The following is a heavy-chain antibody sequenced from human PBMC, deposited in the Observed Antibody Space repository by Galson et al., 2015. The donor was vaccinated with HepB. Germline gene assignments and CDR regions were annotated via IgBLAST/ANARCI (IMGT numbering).Heavy chain of an antibody. Sequence: SLRLSCAASGFTFRAYGMHWVRQAPGKGLEWVANIKQDGSEKYYVDSVKGRFTISRDNAKNSLYLQMNSLRAEDTAVYYCAREGPFDYWGQGTLVTVSS. CDR1: GFTFRAYG. J-gene: IGHJ4*02. V-gene: IGHV3-7*03. CDR3: AREGPFDY. CDR2: IKQDGSEK.